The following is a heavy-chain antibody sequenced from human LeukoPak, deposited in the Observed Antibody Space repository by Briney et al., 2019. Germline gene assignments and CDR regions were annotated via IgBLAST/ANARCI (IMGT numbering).Heavy chain of an antibody. CDR3: ARKWVITFGGVIGQSLDY. D-gene: IGHD3-16*02. CDR1: GYTLTELS. CDR2: FDPEDGAT. Sequence: ASVRVSCKVSGYTLTELSMHWVRQAPGKGLEWMGGFDPEDGATIYAQKFQGRVTMTEDTSTDTAYMELSSLRSEDTAVYYCARKWVITFGGVIGQSLDYWGQGTLVTVSS. V-gene: IGHV1-24*01. J-gene: IGHJ4*02.